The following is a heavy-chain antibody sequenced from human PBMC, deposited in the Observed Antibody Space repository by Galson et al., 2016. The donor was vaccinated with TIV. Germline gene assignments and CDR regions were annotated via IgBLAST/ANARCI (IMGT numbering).Heavy chain of an antibody. V-gene: IGHV3-53*01. CDR1: GFTVSSYH. D-gene: IGHD3-22*01. CDR2: IYTGGSA. CDR3: ARGHHYDNTGPALDF. J-gene: IGHJ4*02. Sequence: SLRLSCAVSGFTVSSYHMSWVRQAPGKGLEWMSVIYTGGSAYYPDSVKGRFTISRDDSKNTLHLQMNSLTVEDTALYSCARGHHYDNTGPALDFWGQGTLVTVSS.